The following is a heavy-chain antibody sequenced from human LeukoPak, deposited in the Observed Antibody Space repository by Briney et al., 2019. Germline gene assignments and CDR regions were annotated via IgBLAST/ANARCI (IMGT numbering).Heavy chain of an antibody. J-gene: IGHJ6*02. CDR2: IRSKAYGGTT. Sequence: PGRSLRLSCTASGFTFGDYAKSWVRQAPGKGLEWVGFIRSKAYGGTTEYAASVKGRFTISRDDSKSIAYLQMNSLKTEDTAVYYCTRESPIVVVVAATPSFTYYYGMDVWGQGTTVTVSS. D-gene: IGHD2-15*01. CDR1: GFTFGDYA. CDR3: TRESPIVVVVAATPSFTYYYGMDV. V-gene: IGHV3-49*04.